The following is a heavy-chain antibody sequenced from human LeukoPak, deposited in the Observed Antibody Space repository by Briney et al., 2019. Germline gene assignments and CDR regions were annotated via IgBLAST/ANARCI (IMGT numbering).Heavy chain of an antibody. CDR3: AKDLSSVSPRFFDL. J-gene: IGHJ2*01. Sequence: GGSLRLSCAASGFTFSDYYMSWIRQAPGKGLEWVSYISSSGSTIYYADSVKGRFTISRDNAKNSLYLQMNSLRAEDTAIHYCAKDLSSVSPRFFDLWGRGTLVTVSS. V-gene: IGHV3-11*01. CDR2: ISSSGSTI. CDR1: GFTFSDYY. D-gene: IGHD2/OR15-2a*01.